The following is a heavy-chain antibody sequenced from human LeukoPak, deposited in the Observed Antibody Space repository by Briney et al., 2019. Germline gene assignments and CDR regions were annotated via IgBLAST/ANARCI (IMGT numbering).Heavy chain of an antibody. CDR1: GFSLGAYA. D-gene: IGHD3-3*01. Sequence: GGSPRLSCVASGFSLGAYAMHWVRQARGKGLEWVSHINADGGRTYYADAVKGRFTISRDNSKDSLYLQMTGLRAEDSAVYYCATWAFYHDLDVWGRGTTVTVSS. V-gene: IGHV3-43*02. CDR3: ATWAFYHDLDV. CDR2: INADGGRT. J-gene: IGHJ6*02.